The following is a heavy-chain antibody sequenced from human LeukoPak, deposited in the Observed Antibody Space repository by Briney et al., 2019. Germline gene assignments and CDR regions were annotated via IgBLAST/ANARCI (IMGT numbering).Heavy chain of an antibody. CDR1: GFTFSNAW. CDR2: IKSKTDGGTT. Sequence: GGSLRLSCAASGFTFSNAWMSWVREAPGKGLEWVGRIKSKTDGGTTDYAAPVKGRFTISRDDSKNTLYLQMNSLKTEDTAVYYCTTEHYYYGMDVWGQGTTVTVSS. J-gene: IGHJ6*02. V-gene: IGHV3-15*01. CDR3: TTEHYYYGMDV.